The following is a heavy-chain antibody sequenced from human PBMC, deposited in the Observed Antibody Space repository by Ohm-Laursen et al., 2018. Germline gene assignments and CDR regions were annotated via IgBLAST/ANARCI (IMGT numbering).Heavy chain of an antibody. D-gene: IGHD3-10*01. Sequence: SVKVSCKVSGYTFTAYYMNWVRQAPGQGLEWMGWINPNTGDTSYAQKFQGRVTMTRDTSISTAYMELSSLRSDDTAVYYCAREPLWSPSDCWGQGTLVTVSS. V-gene: IGHV1-2*02. CDR2: INPNTGDT. J-gene: IGHJ4*02. CDR1: GYTFTAYY. CDR3: AREPLWSPSDC.